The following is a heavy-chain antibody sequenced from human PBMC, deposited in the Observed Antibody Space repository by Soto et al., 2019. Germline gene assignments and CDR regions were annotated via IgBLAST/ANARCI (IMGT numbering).Heavy chain of an antibody. J-gene: IGHJ6*03. CDR3: ARRGKKSFYYYMDV. CDR2: VFSSGST. V-gene: IGHV4-59*08. CDR1: GGSISSYY. Sequence: QVQLQESGPGLVKPSETLSLTCTVSGGSISSYYWTWVRQSPGKGLEWIGYVFSSGSTNYNPSLESRFTISLDTSKNQFSLKVISVTAADTAVYYCARRGKKSFYYYMDVWGKGTTVTVSS.